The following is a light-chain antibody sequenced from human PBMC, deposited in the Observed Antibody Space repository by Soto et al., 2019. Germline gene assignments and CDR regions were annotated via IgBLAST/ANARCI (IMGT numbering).Light chain of an antibody. CDR2: GAS. J-gene: IGKJ4*01. Sequence: EIVMTQSPATLSVSPGDRATLSCRASQSVSSNLAWYQQKPGQAPRLLIYGASTRATGIPARFSGSGSGTEFTLTISSLQSEDCAVYYCQQYNNWPPPLTFGGGTKVDIK. CDR3: QQYNNWPPPLT. V-gene: IGKV3-15*01. CDR1: QSVSSN.